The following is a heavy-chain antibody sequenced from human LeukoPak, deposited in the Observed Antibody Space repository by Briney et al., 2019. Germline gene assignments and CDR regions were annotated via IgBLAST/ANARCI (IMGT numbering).Heavy chain of an antibody. CDR2: ISGSGGST. CDR1: GFTFSSYA. V-gene: IGHV3-23*01. J-gene: IGHJ6*02. CDR3: AKAIGPLYCSSTSCPSLNYYYGMDV. D-gene: IGHD2-2*01. Sequence: GGSLRLSCAASGFTFSSYAMSWVRQAPGKGLEWVSAISGSGGSTYYADSVKGRFTISRDNSKNTLYLQMNSLRAEDTAVYYCAKAIGPLYCSSTSCPSLNYYYGMDVWGQGTTVTVSS.